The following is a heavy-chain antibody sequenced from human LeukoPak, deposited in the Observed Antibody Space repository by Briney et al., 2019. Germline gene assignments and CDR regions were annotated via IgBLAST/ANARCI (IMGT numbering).Heavy chain of an antibody. V-gene: IGHV3-74*01. D-gene: IGHD2-2*01. CDR2: INSDGSST. CDR3: AKPRYCSSTSCPLGY. CDR1: GFTFSSYW. J-gene: IGHJ4*02. Sequence: GGSLRLSCAASGFTFSSYWMHWVRQAPGKGLVWVSRINSDGSSTSYADSVKGRFTISRDNAKNTLYLQMNSLRAEDTAVYYCAKPRYCSSTSCPLGYWGQGTLVTVSS.